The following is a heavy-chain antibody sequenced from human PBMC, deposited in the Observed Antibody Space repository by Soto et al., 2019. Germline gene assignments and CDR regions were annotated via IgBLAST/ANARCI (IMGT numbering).Heavy chain of an antibody. Sequence: SETLSLTCTVSGGSISSSSYYWGWIRQPPGKGLEWIGSIYYSGSTYYNPSLKSRVTISVDTSKNQFSLKLSSVTAADTAVYYCARRGCSGGSCYYYFDYWGQGTLVTVSS. CDR3: ARRGCSGGSCYYYFDY. V-gene: IGHV4-39*01. D-gene: IGHD2-15*01. CDR1: GGSISSSSYY. CDR2: IYYSGST. J-gene: IGHJ4*02.